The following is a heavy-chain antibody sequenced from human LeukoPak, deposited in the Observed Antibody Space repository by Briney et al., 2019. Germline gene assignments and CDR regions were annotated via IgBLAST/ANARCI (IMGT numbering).Heavy chain of an antibody. CDR3: ARVPVGTTGYPEGSFDP. Sequence: SETLSLTCAVYGGSFSGYYWSWIRQPPGKGLEWIGEINHSGSTNYHPSLKSRVTISVDTSKNQFSLKLSSVTAADTAVYYCARVPVGTTGYPEGSFDPWGQGTLVTVSS. CDR1: GGSFSGYY. V-gene: IGHV4-34*01. J-gene: IGHJ5*02. CDR2: INHSGST. D-gene: IGHD5-12*01.